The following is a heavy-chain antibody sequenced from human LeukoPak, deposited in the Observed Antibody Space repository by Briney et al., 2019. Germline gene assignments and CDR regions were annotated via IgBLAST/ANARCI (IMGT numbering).Heavy chain of an antibody. Sequence: GGSLRLSCAASGFTFDDYAMHWVRQAPGKGLEWVAVISYDGSNKYYADSVKGRFTISRDNSKNTLYLQMNSLRAEDTAVYYCAKGARSWFGYYFDYWGQGTLVTVSS. CDR3: AKGARSWFGYYFDY. V-gene: IGHV3-30*18. J-gene: IGHJ4*02. CDR1: GFTFDDYA. D-gene: IGHD3-10*01. CDR2: ISYDGSNK.